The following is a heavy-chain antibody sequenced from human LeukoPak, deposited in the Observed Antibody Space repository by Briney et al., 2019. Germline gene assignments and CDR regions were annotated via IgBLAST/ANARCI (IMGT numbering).Heavy chain of an antibody. CDR2: INPNSGGT. J-gene: IGHJ4*02. V-gene: IGHV1-2*02. D-gene: IGHD3-10*01. CDR1: EYTFTGYY. Sequence: ASVKVSCKASEYTFTGYYMHWVRQAPGQGLEWMEWINPNSGGTNYAQKFQGGVTMTRDTSISTAYMELSRLRSDDTAVYYCARPGDGSGSFDYWGQGTLVTVSS. CDR3: ARPGDGSGSFDY.